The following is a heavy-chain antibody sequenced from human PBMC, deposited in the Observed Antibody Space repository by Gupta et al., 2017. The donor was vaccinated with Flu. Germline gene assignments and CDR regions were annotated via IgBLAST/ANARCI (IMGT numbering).Heavy chain of an antibody. CDR1: GFTVCRKD. V-gene: IGHV3-66*02. Sequence: EVQLVESGGGLVQPGGSLRLSCAASGFTVCRKDMSWVRQAPGKGLEWVSLIFSGGSTFYADSVKGRFTISRDNSQNTLFLQMNSLRVDDTAVYFCATLYNYAMDVWGQGTTVTVSS. CDR2: IFSGGST. CDR3: ATLYNYAMDV. J-gene: IGHJ6*02.